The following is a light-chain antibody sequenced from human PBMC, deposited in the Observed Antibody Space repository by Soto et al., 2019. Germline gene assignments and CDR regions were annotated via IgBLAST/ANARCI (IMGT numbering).Light chain of an antibody. V-gene: IGKV1-5*03. CDR3: QQYNSYWT. CDR2: KAS. Sequence: DIQMTQSPSTLSASVGARVTITFRASQSISSWLAWYQQKPGKAPKLVIYKASSLESGIPSTFSGSGSGTAFTVNITSLQPDDFATDYCQQYNSYWTFGKGTKVEIK. J-gene: IGKJ1*01. CDR1: QSISSW.